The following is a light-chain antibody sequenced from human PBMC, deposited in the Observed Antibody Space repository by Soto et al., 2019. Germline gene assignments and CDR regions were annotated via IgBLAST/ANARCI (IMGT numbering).Light chain of an antibody. J-gene: IGLJ3*02. CDR1: AGVVTRDHY. CDR2: TTT. V-gene: IGLV7-43*01. CDR3: LLYFGGPWV. Sequence: QAVVTQEPSVTVSPGGTVTLTCGSSAGVVTRDHYPNWFQQKPGQPPRALITTTTNRHSWTPARFSGSLLGDKAALTLSGVGPEDEAYCYCLLYFGGPWVFGGGTKLTVL.